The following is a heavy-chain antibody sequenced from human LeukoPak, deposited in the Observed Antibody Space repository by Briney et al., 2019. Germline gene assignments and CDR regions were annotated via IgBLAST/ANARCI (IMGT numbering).Heavy chain of an antibody. D-gene: IGHD1-1*01. J-gene: IGHJ4*02. CDR2: ITSGGST. V-gene: IGHV3-23*01. Sequence: GGSLRLSCAASGXTFSSYVMSWVRQAPGKGLEWVSTITSGGSTYYADSVKGRFTISRDNSKNMLHLQMKSLRAEDTAVYYCATRGTTATKYFEHWGQGTLVTVSS. CDR1: GXTFSSYV. CDR3: ATRGTTATKYFEH.